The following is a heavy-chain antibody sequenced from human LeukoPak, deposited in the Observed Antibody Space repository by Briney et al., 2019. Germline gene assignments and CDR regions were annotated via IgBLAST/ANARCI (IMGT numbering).Heavy chain of an antibody. CDR1: GFTFSSYE. Sequence: GGSLRLSCAASGFTFSSYEMNWVRQAPGKGLEWVSYISDGGSGIYYADSVKGRFTISRDNAKNSLYLQMNSLRAEDTAVYYCAELGITMIGGVWGKGTTVTISS. CDR2: ISDGGSGI. J-gene: IGHJ6*04. CDR3: AELGITMIGGV. V-gene: IGHV3-48*03. D-gene: IGHD3-10*02.